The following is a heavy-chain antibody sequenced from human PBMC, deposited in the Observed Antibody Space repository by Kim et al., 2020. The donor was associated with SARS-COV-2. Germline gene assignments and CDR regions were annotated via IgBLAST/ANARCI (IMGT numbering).Heavy chain of an antibody. CDR3: ARRPAQVAYYYYYGMDV. J-gene: IGHJ6*02. CDR1: GYTFTSYG. D-gene: IGHD2-15*01. V-gene: IGHV1-18*01. CDR2: ISAYNGNT. Sequence: ASVKVSCKASGYTFTSYGISWVRQAPGQGLEWMGWISAYNGNTNYAQKLQGRVTMTTDTSTSTAYMELRSLRSDDTAVYYCARRPAQVAYYYYYGMDVWGQGTTVTVSS.